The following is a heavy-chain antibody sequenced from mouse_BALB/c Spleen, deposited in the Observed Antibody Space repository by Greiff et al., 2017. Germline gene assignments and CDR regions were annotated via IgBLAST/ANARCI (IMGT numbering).Heavy chain of an antibody. V-gene: IGHV5-4*02. CDR3: ARVYGNYVDAMDY. D-gene: IGHD2-1*01. CDR2: ISDGGSYT. Sequence: EVQVVESGGGLVKPGGSLKLSCAASGFTFSDYYMYWVRQTPEKRLEWVATISDGGSYTYYPDSVKGRFTISRDNAKNNLYLQMSSLKSEDTAMYYCARVYGNYVDAMDYWGQGTSVTVSS. J-gene: IGHJ4*01. CDR1: GFTFSDYY.